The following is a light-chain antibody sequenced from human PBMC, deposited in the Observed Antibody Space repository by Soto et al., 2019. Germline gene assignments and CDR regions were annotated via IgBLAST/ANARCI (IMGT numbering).Light chain of an antibody. CDR1: QGISNF. J-gene: IGKJ5*01. CDR3: QKYSSVIT. V-gene: IGKV1-27*01. Sequence: DIQMTQSPSSLSASVGDRVTITCRASQGISNFLAWYQQKPGKVPKLLISAASTLQSGVPSRFSGSGSXTDXTLTITSLQPEDVATYYCQKYSSVITFGQGTRLEIK. CDR2: AAS.